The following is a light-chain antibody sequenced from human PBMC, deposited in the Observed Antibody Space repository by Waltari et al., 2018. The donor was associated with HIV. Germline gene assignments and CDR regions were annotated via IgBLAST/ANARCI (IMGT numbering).Light chain of an antibody. Sequence: QSVLTQPPSVSGAPGRSVIITCTGNNSNIGAPYDVHWYQQLPGAAPKLLISMNPNRPSGVRDRLSVSRSGTSASLAITCLHAGDEADYYCQSYDTSLGASVFGGGTKLTVL. J-gene: IGLJ3*02. CDR3: QSYDTSLGASV. CDR1: NSNIGAPYD. V-gene: IGLV1-40*01. CDR2: MNP.